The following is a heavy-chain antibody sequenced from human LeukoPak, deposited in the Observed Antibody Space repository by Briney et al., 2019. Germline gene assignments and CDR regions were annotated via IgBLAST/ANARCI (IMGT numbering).Heavy chain of an antibody. CDR3: ARDPLGYCSSTSCHKTDYYYYMDV. D-gene: IGHD2-2*01. J-gene: IGHJ6*03. CDR2: ISAYNGNT. Sequence: ASVKVSCKASGYTFTSYGISWVRRAPGQGLEWMGWISAYNGNTNYAQKLQGRVTMTTDTSTSTAYMELRSLRSDDTAVYYCARDPLGYCSSTSCHKTDYYYYMDVWGKGTTVTVSS. V-gene: IGHV1-18*01. CDR1: GYTFTSYG.